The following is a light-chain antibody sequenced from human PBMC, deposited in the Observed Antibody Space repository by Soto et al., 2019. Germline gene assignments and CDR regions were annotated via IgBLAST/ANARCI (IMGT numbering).Light chain of an antibody. CDR3: QKYNIGPSWT. V-gene: IGKV1-27*01. CDR1: QSISSY. J-gene: IGKJ1*01. Sequence: DIQMTQSPSSLSASVGDRVTITCRASQSISSYLACYQRKPGKVPDLLMSSASTLQSGAPSRFTGSGSGTEFTPTISSLQAEDVVTYYCQKYNIGPSWTFGQGTKVDI. CDR2: SAS.